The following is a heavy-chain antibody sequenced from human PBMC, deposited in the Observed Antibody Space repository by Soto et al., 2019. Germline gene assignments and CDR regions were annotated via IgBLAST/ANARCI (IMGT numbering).Heavy chain of an antibody. D-gene: IGHD3-16*01. CDR3: AKNRGIYDH. V-gene: IGHV3-23*01. J-gene: IGHJ4*02. Sequence: GSLRLSCAASGFTYNSNDMTLVRQAPGKGLEWVSTILGSGGTTSYADSVKGRFTISRDNSKNTLYLQMNSLRAEDTALYYCAKNRGIYDHWGQGTLVTVSS. CDR1: GFTYNSND. CDR2: ILGSGGTT.